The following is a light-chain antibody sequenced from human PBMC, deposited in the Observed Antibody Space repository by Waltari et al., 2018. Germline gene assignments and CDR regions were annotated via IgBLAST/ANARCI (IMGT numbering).Light chain of an antibody. V-gene: IGKV4-1*01. CDR2: WAS. CDR3: QQYYSTPPT. Sequence: DIVMTQSPDSLAVSLGERATINCKSSQRVLYSSNNKNYFAWDQQKPGPPPKLLICWASIRESGVPDRFSGSGSGTDFTLTISSLQAEDVAVYYCQQYYSTPPTFGQGTKVEIK. J-gene: IGKJ1*01. CDR1: QRVLYSSNNKNY.